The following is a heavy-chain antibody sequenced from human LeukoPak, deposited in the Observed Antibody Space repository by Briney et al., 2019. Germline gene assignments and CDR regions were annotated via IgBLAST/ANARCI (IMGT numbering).Heavy chain of an antibody. V-gene: IGHV4-59*01. CDR2: IYYSGST. D-gene: IGHD3-22*01. J-gene: IGHJ3*02. Sequence: SETLSLTCTVSGGSISSYHWSWIRQPPGKGLEWIGYIYYSGSTNYNPSLKSRVTISVDTSKNQFSLKLRSVTAADTAVYYCARGKYYYDSSGYYYRAFDIWGQGTMVTVSS. CDR1: GGSISSYH. CDR3: ARGKYYYDSSGYYYRAFDI.